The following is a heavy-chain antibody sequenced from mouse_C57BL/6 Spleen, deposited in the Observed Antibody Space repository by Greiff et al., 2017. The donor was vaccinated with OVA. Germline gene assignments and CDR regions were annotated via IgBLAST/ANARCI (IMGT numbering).Heavy chain of an antibody. CDR3: ARGCDYDEGYAMGY. V-gene: IGHV1-55*01. Sequence: QVQLQQPGAELVKPGASVKMSCKASGYTFTSYWITWVKQRPGQGLEWIGDIYPGSGSTNYNEKFKSKATLTVDTSSSTAYMQLSSLTSEDSAVYYCARGCDYDEGYAMGYWGQGTSVTVAS. D-gene: IGHD2-4*01. CDR2: IYPGSGST. J-gene: IGHJ4*01. CDR1: GYTFTSYW.